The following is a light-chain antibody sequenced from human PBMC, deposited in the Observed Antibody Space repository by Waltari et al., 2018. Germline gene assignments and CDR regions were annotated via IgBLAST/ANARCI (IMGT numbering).Light chain of an antibody. V-gene: IGKV3-20*01. CDR2: GAS. CDR1: QSVSSSY. Sequence: EIVLTQSPGTLSLSPGERATLSCRARQSVSSSYLAWYQQKPGQAPRLLIYGASSRATGTPDRFSGSGSGTDFTLTISRLEPEDFAVYYCQQYGSSPYTFGQGTKLEIK. CDR3: QQYGSSPYT. J-gene: IGKJ2*01.